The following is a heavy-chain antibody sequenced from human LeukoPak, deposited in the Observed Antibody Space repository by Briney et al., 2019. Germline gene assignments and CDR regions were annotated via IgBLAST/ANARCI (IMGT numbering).Heavy chain of an antibody. CDR1: GFTFSSYA. V-gene: IGHV3-33*08. CDR2: IWYDGSNK. J-gene: IGHJ3*02. D-gene: IGHD3-16*02. Sequence: GGSLRLSCAASGFTFSSYAMSWVRQAPGKGLEWVAVIWYDGSNKYYADSVKGRFTISRDNSKNTLYLQMNSLRAEDTAVYYCARDLRYAFDIWGQGTMVTVSS. CDR3: ARDLRYAFDI.